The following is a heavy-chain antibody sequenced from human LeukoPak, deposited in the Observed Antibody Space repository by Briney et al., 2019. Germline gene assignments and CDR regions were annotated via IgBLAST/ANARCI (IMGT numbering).Heavy chain of an antibody. Sequence: PGGSLRLSCAASGFTFSSYEMNWVRQAQGKGLEWVSYISSSGNTIYYADSVKGRFTISRDNAKNSLYLQMNSLRAEDTAIYYCARDKNYYDSSGRRKVTDYWGQGTLVTVSS. J-gene: IGHJ4*02. D-gene: IGHD3-22*01. V-gene: IGHV3-48*03. CDR3: ARDKNYYDSSGRRKVTDY. CDR1: GFTFSSYE. CDR2: ISSSGNTI.